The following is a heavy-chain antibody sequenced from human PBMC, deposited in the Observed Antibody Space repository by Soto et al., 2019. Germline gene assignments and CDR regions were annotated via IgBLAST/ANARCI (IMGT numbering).Heavy chain of an antibody. CDR1: GGSISSSY. CDR3: ARGRDGYNGYYFDY. J-gene: IGHJ4*02. D-gene: IGHD5-12*01. V-gene: IGHV4-59*01. CDR2: IYYSGST. Sequence: SETLSLTCTVSGGSISSSYWSWIRQPPGKGLEWIGYIYYSGSTNYNPSLKSRVTISVDTSKNQFSLKLSSVTAADTAVYYCARGRDGYNGYYFDYWGQVTLVTVST.